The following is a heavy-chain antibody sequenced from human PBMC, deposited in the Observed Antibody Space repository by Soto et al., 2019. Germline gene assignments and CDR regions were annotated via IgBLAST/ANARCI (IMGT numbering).Heavy chain of an antibody. CDR1: GFTFSSYS. V-gene: IGHV3-21*01. CDR3: ARAYCSSTSCYWGGRLYYFDY. D-gene: IGHD2-2*01. Sequence: GSLRLSCAASGFTFSSYSMNWVRQAPGKGLEWVSSISSSSYIYYADSVKGRFTISRDNAKNSLYLQMNSLRAEDTAVYYCARAYCSSTSCYWGGRLYYFDYWGQGTLVTVSS. J-gene: IGHJ4*02. CDR2: ISSSSYI.